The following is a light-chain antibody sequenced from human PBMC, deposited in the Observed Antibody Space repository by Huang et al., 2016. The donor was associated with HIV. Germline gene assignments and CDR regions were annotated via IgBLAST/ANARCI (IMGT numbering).Light chain of an antibody. V-gene: IGKV1-NL1*01. J-gene: IGKJ4*01. CDR2: ATS. CDR1: QAISNS. CDR3: QQYNHTPLT. Sequence: DIQMTQSPSSLSASLGDRVTITCRASQAISNSLAWYQQRPGQAPKLLLYATSRLQSGVPSRFSGSGSGTDYTLTISSLQPEDFATYFCQQYNHTPLTFGGGTKVAIK.